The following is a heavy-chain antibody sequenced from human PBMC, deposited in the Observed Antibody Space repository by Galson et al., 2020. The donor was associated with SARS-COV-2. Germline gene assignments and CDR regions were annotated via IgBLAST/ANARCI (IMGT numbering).Heavy chain of an antibody. CDR2: IKSKTDGGTT. CDR3: TTVVGYCNTYSCPNWLDP. J-gene: IGHJ5*02. Sequence: GGSLRLSCAASGFTFSDAWMSWVRQAPGRGLEWVGRIKSKTDGGTTDYAAPVKGRFTISRDDSKNTLYLQMNSLKTEDTAVYYCTTVVGYCNTYSCPNWLDPWGQGTLVTVSS. V-gene: IGHV3-15*01. CDR1: GFTFSDAW. D-gene: IGHD2-2*01.